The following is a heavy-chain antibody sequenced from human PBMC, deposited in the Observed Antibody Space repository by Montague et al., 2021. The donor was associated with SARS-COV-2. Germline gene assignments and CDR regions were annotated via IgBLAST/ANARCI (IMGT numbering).Heavy chain of an antibody. J-gene: IGHJ4*02. CDR1: GFIFDDYG. D-gene: IGHD5-18*01. Sequence: SLRLSCPASGFIFDDYGMSWVRQVPGKGLEWVSGITRNGDSTSHADSVKGRFTISRDNAKNSLSLQMNSLRAEDTAFYYCVRGYNYGPFDYWGQGILVTVSS. CDR2: ITRNGDST. CDR3: VRGYNYGPFDY. V-gene: IGHV3-20*04.